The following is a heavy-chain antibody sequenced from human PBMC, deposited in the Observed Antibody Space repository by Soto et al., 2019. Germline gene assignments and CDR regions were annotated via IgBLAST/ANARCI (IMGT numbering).Heavy chain of an antibody. V-gene: IGHV4-34*01. CDR1: GESFCGYY. CDR2: INHSGST. CDR3: ARGSTMIPTSLGY. J-gene: IGHJ4*02. Sequence: SETPSLTCAVCGESFCGYYWSGIRQPPGKGLEWIGEINHSGSTNYNPSLKSRVTISVDTSKNQFSLKLSSVTAADTAVYYCARGSTMIPTSLGYWGQGTLVTVSS. D-gene: IGHD3-22*01.